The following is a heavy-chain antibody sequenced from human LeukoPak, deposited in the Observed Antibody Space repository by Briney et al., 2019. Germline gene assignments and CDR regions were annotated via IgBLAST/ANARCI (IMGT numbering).Heavy chain of an antibody. CDR2: IYYSGST. Sequence: SETLSLTCTVSGGSISSSSYYWGWIRQPPGKGLEWIGSIYYSGSTYYNPSLKSRVTISVDTSKNQFSLKLSSVTAADTAVYYCARHLRLLMVHAAWGQGTLVTVSS. J-gene: IGHJ5*02. CDR1: GGSISSSSYY. D-gene: IGHD2-8*01. CDR3: ARHLRLLMVHAA. V-gene: IGHV4-39*01.